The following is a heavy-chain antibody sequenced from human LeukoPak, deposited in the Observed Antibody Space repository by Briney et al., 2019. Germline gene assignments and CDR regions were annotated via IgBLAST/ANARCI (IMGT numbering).Heavy chain of an antibody. CDR1: DASFSGYY. J-gene: IGHJ4*02. V-gene: IGHV4-34*01. D-gene: IGHD5-12*01. Sequence: SETLSLTCTVYDASFSGYYWSWIRQPPGKGLEWIGEVNHGGNTNYNPSLKSRVTISVDTSKNQFSLNLSSVTAADTAVYYCARDLTVATIGWGQGTLVTVSS. CDR3: ARDLTVATIG. CDR2: VNHGGNT.